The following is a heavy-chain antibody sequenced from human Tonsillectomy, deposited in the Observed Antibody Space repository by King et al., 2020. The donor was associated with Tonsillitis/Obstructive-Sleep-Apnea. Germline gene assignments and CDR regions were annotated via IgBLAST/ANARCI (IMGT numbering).Heavy chain of an antibody. D-gene: IGHD4-17*01. CDR1: GFTFSSYG. J-gene: IGHJ4*02. CDR3: AKDVKRGAYPYYFDY. Sequence: VQLVESGGGVVQPGRSLRLSCAASGFTFSSYGMHWVRQAPGKGLEWVAVISYDGSNKYYADSVKGRFTISRDNYKNTLYLQMNSLRAEDTAVYYCAKDVKRGAYPYYFDYWGQGTLVTVSS. V-gene: IGHV3-30*18. CDR2: ISYDGSNK.